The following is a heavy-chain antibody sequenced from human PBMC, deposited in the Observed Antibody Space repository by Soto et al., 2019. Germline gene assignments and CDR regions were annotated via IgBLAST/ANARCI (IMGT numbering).Heavy chain of an antibody. CDR3: ARVASFYYYYMDV. D-gene: IGHD6-6*01. CDR2: IDNSGST. CDR1: GGSISSYY. Sequence: ASETLSLTCSISGGSISSYYWSWIRQPPGKGLEWIAYIDNSGSTNYNPSLKSRVTILVDTSKNQFSLKLTSVTAADTAVYYCARVASFYYYYMDVWGKGTTVTVSS. V-gene: IGHV4-59*01. J-gene: IGHJ6*03.